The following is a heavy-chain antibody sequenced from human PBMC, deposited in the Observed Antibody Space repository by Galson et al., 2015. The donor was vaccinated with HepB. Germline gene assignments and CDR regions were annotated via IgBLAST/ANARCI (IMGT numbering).Heavy chain of an antibody. Sequence: QSGAEVKKPGASVKVSCKASGYTFTSYYMHWVRQAPGQGLEWMGIINPSGGSTSYAQKLQGRVTMTRDTSTSTVYMELSSLRSEDTAVYYCARERITMVRGVNNWFDPWGQGTLVTVSS. V-gene: IGHV1-46*04. CDR3: ARERITMVRGVNNWFDP. J-gene: IGHJ5*02. CDR1: GYTFTSYY. CDR2: INPSGGST. D-gene: IGHD3-10*01.